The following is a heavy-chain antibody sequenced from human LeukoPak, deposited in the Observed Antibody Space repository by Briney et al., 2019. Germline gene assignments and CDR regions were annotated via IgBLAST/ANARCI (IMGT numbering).Heavy chain of an antibody. CDR1: GFTFDDYA. D-gene: IGHD6-6*01. Sequence: PGGSLRLSCAASGFTFDDYAMHWVRQAPGKGLEWVSLISWDGGSTYYADSVKGRFTISRDNSKNSLYLQMNSLRAEDTALYYCAKQGMHSSSSYYHYYMDVWGKGTTVTVSS. CDR2: ISWDGGST. CDR3: AKQGMHSSSSYYHYYMDV. V-gene: IGHV3-43D*03. J-gene: IGHJ6*03.